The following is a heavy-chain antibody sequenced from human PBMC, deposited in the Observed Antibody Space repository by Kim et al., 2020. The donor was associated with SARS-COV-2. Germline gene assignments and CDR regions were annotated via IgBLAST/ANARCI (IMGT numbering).Heavy chain of an antibody. CDR3: AKFTYFGVVILGYYGMDV. CDR1: GFTFSSYA. J-gene: IGHJ6*02. D-gene: IGHD3-3*01. CDR2: ISGSGGST. V-gene: IGHV3-23*01. Sequence: GGSLRLSCAASGFTFSSYAMSWVRQAPGKGLEWVSAISGSGGSTYYADSVKGRFTISRDNSKNTLYLQMNSLRAEDTAVYYCAKFTYFGVVILGYYGMDVWGQGTTVTVSS.